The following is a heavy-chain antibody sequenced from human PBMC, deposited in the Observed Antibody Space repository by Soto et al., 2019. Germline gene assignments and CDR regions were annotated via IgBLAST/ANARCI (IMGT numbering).Heavy chain of an antibody. J-gene: IGHJ5*02. V-gene: IGHV2-5*01. CDR3: ARSRRITMIGVVSWFDP. CDR1: GFSLTTSGVG. D-gene: IGHD3-3*01. CDR2: IYWNDDQ. Sequence: QITLKESGPTLVKPTQTLTLTCTFSGFSLTTSGVGVGWIRQSPGKALEWLALIYWNDDQWYSPSLKSRLTITKDTSKNQVVLKMTNMDPVDTATCFCARSRRITMIGVVSWFDPWGQGTLVTVSS.